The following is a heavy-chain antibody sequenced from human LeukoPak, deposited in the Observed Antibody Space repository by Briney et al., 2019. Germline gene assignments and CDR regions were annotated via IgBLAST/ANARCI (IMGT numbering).Heavy chain of an antibody. Sequence: GGSLRLSCAASGFTFSSYAMSWVRQAPGKGLEWVSSISSSGANTYYADSVKGRFTISRDNSKNTLYLQMSSLRVEDTAVYYCARCTYYDSSGYYDYWGQGTLVTVSS. J-gene: IGHJ4*02. CDR3: ARCTYYDSSGYYDY. CDR2: ISSSGANT. V-gene: IGHV3-23*01. D-gene: IGHD3-22*01. CDR1: GFTFSSYA.